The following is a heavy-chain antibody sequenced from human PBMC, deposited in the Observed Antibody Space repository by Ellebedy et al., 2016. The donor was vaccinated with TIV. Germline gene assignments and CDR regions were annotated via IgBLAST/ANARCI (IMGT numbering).Heavy chain of an antibody. Sequence: ASVKVSCKASGGTFSSYAISWVRQAPGQGLEWMGGIIPIFGTANYAQKFQGRVTITADESTSTAYMELSSLRSEDTAVYYCARAQNPYYYDSSGYAVEGYWGQGTLVTVSS. CDR1: GGTFSSYA. V-gene: IGHV1-69*13. D-gene: IGHD3-22*01. J-gene: IGHJ4*02. CDR2: IIPIFGTA. CDR3: ARAQNPYYYDSSGYAVEGY.